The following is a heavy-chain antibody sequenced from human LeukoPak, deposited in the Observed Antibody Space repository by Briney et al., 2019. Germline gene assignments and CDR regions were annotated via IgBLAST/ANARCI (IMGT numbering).Heavy chain of an antibody. D-gene: IGHD6-19*01. CDR3: ASSGGGWFYYYYGMDV. V-gene: IGHV4-59*01. CDR2: IYYSGST. CDR1: GGSISSYY. J-gene: IGHJ6*04. Sequence: SETLSLTCTVSGGSISSYYWSWIRQPPGKGLEWIGYIYYSGSTNYNPSLKSRVTISVDTTKNQFSLKLSSVTAADTAVYYCASSGGGWFYYYYGMDVWGKGTTVTVSS.